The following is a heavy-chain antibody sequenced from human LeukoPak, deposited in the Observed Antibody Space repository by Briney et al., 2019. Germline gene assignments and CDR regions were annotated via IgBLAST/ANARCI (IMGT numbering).Heavy chain of an antibody. D-gene: IGHD2-15*01. J-gene: IGHJ4*02. CDR1: EFTFSSYA. CDR3: ARYCSGGGCYSGFDS. Sequence: GGSLRLSCAASEFTFSSYAMSWVRRAPGKGLEWVSTINGRGTNTYYADSVKGRFTISRDNSKNTLFLQMNSLRADDTAVYYCARYCSGGGCYSGFDSWGQGTLVTVSS. V-gene: IGHV3-23*01. CDR2: INGRGTNT.